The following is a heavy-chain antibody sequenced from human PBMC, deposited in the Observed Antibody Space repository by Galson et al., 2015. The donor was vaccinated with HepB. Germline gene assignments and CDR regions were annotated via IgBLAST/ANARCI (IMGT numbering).Heavy chain of an antibody. CDR1: GYTLTELS. CDR2: FDPEDGET. D-gene: IGHD6-19*01. V-gene: IGHV1-24*01. Sequence: SVKVSCKVSGYTLTELSMHWVRQAPGKGLEWMGGFDPEDGETIYAQKFQGRVTMTEDTSTDTAYMELSSLRSEDTAVYYCATDRVDSSGWYKFYYYYGMDVWGQGTTVTVSS. J-gene: IGHJ6*02. CDR3: ATDRVDSSGWYKFYYYYGMDV.